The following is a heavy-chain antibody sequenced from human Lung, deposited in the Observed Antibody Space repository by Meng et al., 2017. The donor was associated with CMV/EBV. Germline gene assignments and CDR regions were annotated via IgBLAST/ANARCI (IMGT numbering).Heavy chain of an antibody. V-gene: IGHV3-23*01. CDR3: ARGYCSSTSCYWGYYFDY. D-gene: IGHD2-2*01. CDR2: ISGSGGST. J-gene: IGHJ4*02. Sequence: GGSLRLSCAASGFTFSSYAMSWVRQAPGKGLEWVSAISGSGGSTYYADSVKGRFTISRDNSKNTLYLQMNSLRAEDTAVYYCARGYCSSTSCYWGYYFDYWGQGXLVTVSS. CDR1: GFTFSSYA.